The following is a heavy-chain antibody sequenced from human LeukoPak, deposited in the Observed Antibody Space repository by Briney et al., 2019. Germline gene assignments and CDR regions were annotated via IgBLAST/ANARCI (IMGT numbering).Heavy chain of an antibody. J-gene: IGHJ4*02. CDR1: GFTFSSYG. Sequence: GGSLRLSCAASGFTFSSYGMHWVRQAPGKGLEWVAVISYDGSNKYYADSVKGRFTISRDNAKNSLYLQMNSLRAEDTAVYYCATAPTAPLDYWGQGTLVTVSS. D-gene: IGHD2-21*02. CDR3: ATAPTAPLDY. V-gene: IGHV3-30*03. CDR2: ISYDGSNK.